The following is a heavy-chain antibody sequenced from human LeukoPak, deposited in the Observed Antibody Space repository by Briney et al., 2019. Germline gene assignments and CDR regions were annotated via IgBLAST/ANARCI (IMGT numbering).Heavy chain of an antibody. CDR2: IYTSGST. CDR3: ARAGRRVDYYYMDV. V-gene: IGHV4-61*02. J-gene: IGHJ6*03. Sequence: SETLSLTCTVSGGSISSGSYYWSWIRQPAGKGLEWIGRIYTSGSTNYNPSLKSRVTISVDTSKNQFSLKLSSVTAADTAVYYCARAGRRVDYYYMDVWGKGTTVTVSS. D-gene: IGHD2-15*01. CDR1: GGSISSGSYY.